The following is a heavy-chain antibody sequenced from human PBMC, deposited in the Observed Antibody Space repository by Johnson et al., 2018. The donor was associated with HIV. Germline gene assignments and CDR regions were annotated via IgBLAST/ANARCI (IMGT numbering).Heavy chain of an antibody. CDR3: ARLRSGNHAFDF. CDR2: ITSTGITV. D-gene: IGHD2-15*01. Sequence: SYITSTGITVYYAASVKGRFTISRDNAKNSVYLQMNSLEAEDTAVYYCARLRSGNHAFDFWGQGTMVTVSS. V-gene: IGHV3-11*04. J-gene: IGHJ3*01.